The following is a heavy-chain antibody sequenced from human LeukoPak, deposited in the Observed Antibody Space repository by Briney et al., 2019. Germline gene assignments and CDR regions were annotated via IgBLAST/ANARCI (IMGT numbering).Heavy chain of an antibody. CDR2: IYTSGST. V-gene: IGHV4-4*07. CDR1: GGSISSYY. D-gene: IGHD6-13*01. CDR3: ASQYSSSWYLSKYFDY. J-gene: IGHJ4*02. Sequence: SETLSLTCTVSGGSISSYYWSWIRQPAGKGLEWIGRIYTSGSTNYNPSLKSRVTMSVDTSKNQSSLKLSSVTAADTAVYYCASQYSSSWYLSKYFDYWGQGTLVTVSS.